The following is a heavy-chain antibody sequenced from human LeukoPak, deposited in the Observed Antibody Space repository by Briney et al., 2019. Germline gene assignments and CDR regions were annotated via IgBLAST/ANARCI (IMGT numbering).Heavy chain of an antibody. Sequence: PETLSLTCTVSGCSISSYYWSWIRQPPGQGLEWIGYIYYSGSTNYNPSHKSRVTISVDTSKNQFSLKLSSVTAADTAVYYCARGPASIFWSGYYTVDAFDIWGQGTMVTVSS. V-gene: IGHV4-59*01. J-gene: IGHJ3*02. CDR1: GCSISSYY. D-gene: IGHD3-3*01. CDR2: IYYSGST. CDR3: ARGPASIFWSGYYTVDAFDI.